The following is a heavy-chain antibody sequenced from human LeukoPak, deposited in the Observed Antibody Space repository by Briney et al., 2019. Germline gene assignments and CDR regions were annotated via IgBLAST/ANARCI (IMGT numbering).Heavy chain of an antibody. D-gene: IGHD3-10*01. Sequence: SETLSLTCAVYGGSFSGYYWSWIRQSPGKGLEWIGEIDHSGSTNYNPSLKSRVTISVDTSKNQFSLKLSSVTAADTAVYYCARAPPYYGSGSYYKRWFDPWGQGTLVTVSS. V-gene: IGHV4-34*01. CDR3: ARAPPYYGSGSYYKRWFDP. CDR1: GGSFSGYY. CDR2: IDHSGST. J-gene: IGHJ5*02.